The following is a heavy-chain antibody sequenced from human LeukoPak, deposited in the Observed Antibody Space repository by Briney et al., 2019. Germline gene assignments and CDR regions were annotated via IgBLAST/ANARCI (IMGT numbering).Heavy chain of an antibody. Sequence: PSETLSLTCTVSGGSISSGGYYWSWIRQQPGKGLEWIGYIYYSGSTFYNPSLKSRVTISVDTSKNQFSLKLSSVTAADTAVYYCARRLCGGDCYSTFSYWGQGTLVTVSS. CDR2: IYYSGST. CDR1: GGSISSGGYY. CDR3: ARRLCGGDCYSTFSY. V-gene: IGHV4-31*03. D-gene: IGHD2-21*02. J-gene: IGHJ4*02.